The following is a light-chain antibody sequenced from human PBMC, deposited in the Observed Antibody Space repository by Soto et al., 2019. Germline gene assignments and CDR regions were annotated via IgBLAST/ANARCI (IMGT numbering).Light chain of an antibody. V-gene: IGKV3-20*01. J-gene: IGKJ5*01. Sequence: EIVLTQSPGTLSLSPGDRATLSCRASQTISSTYLAWYQQKPGQAPRLLIYAASTRATGIPDRFSGSGSGTDFTLTISRLEPEDFAVYYCQQHGGSPITFGQGTRLEIK. CDR3: QQHGGSPIT. CDR2: AAS. CDR1: QTISSTY.